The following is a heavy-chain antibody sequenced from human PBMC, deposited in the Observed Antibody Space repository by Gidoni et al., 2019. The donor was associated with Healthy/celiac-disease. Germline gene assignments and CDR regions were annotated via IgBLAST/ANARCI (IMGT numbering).Heavy chain of an antibody. D-gene: IGHD3-3*01. CDR3: AYAKVDFWSGLGKKASTSYFDY. CDR2: INHSGST. CDR1: GGSFSGYY. J-gene: IGHJ4*02. V-gene: IGHV4-34*01. Sequence: QVQLQQWGAGLLKPSETLSLTCAVYGGSFSGYYWSWIRQPPGKGLEWIGEINHSGSTNYNPSLKSRVTISVDTSKNQFSLKLSSVTAADTAVYYCAYAKVDFWSGLGKKASTSYFDYWGQGTLVTVSS.